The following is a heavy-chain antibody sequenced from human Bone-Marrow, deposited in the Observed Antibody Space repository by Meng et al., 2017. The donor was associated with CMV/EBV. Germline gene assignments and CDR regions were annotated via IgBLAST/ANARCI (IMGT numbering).Heavy chain of an antibody. CDR3: AGYIPGPDAFGI. CDR1: GGSISSYY. D-gene: IGHD3-16*02. V-gene: IGHV4-59*01. Sequence: GSLRLSCTVSGGSISSYYWSWIRQPPGKGLEWIGYIYYSGSTNSNPSLKSRVTISVDTSKNQFSLKLSSVTAADTAVYYCAGYIPGPDAFGIWGLGTRVTVSS. J-gene: IGHJ3*02. CDR2: IYYSGST.